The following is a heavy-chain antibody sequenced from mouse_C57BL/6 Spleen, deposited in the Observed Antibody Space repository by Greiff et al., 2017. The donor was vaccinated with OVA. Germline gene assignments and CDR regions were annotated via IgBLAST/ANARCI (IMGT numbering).Heavy chain of an antibody. CDR2: INPNYGTT. Sequence: EVKLMESGPELVQPGASVQISCQASGYSFTDYNMNWVKQINGKSLECIGVINPNYGTTIYNQKFKGKATLTVDQSSSTAYMQLNSLTSEDSAVYYCAREGWRSAMDYWGQGTSVTVSS. CDR3: AREGWRSAMDY. J-gene: IGHJ4*01. V-gene: IGHV1-39*01. CDR1: GYSFTDYN. D-gene: IGHD2-3*01.